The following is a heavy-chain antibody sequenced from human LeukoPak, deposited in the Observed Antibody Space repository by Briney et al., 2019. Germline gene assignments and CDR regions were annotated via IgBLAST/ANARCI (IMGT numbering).Heavy chain of an antibody. CDR2: ISYDGSNK. Sequence: PGGSLRLSCAASGFTFDDYTMHWVRQAPGKGLEWVAVISYDGSNKYYADSVKGRFTISRDNSKNTLYLQMNSLRAEDTAVYYCAKDYYDSSGTATGGYYYGMDVWGQGTTVTVSS. J-gene: IGHJ6*02. CDR3: AKDYYDSSGTATGGYYYGMDV. CDR1: GFTFDDYT. V-gene: IGHV3-30*18. D-gene: IGHD3-22*01.